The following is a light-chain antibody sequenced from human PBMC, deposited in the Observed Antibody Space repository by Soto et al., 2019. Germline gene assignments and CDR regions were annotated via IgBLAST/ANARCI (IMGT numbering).Light chain of an antibody. CDR3: QQYGSSPPIT. V-gene: IGKV3-20*01. Sequence: EIVLTQSPGALSLSPGESATLSCRASQSVSSGYLAWYQQKPGQAPRLLIFATSRRATGIPDRFSGSGSGTDFTLTISRLEPEDVAVYYCQQYGSSPPITFGQGTRLEIK. J-gene: IGKJ5*01. CDR1: QSVSSGY. CDR2: ATS.